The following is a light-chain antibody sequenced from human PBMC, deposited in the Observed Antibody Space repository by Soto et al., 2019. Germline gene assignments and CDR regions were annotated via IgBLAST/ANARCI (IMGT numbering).Light chain of an antibody. CDR1: QSIGSW. CDR2: KAS. Sequence: DIQMTQSPSTLSASVGDRVTITCRASQSIGSWLAWFQQKPGKAPKVLIYKASSLESGVPSRFSGSGSGTEFTLTISSLQPDDFATYYCQQYTSYSSFGQGTRWIS. J-gene: IGKJ1*01. CDR3: QQYTSYSS. V-gene: IGKV1-5*03.